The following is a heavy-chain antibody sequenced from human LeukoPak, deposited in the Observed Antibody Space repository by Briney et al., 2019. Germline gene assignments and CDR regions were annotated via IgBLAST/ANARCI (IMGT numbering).Heavy chain of an antibody. CDR2: INHSGST. J-gene: IGHJ5*02. D-gene: IGHD3-10*01. V-gene: IGHV4-34*01. CDR3: ARLVRGAWWFDP. CDR1: GGSFSGYY. Sequence: TSETLSLTCAVYGGSFSGYYWSWIRQPPGKGLEWIGEINHSGSTNYNPSLKSRVTTSVDTSKNQVSLNVSSVTAADTAVYYCARLVRGAWWFDPWGQGTLVTVSS.